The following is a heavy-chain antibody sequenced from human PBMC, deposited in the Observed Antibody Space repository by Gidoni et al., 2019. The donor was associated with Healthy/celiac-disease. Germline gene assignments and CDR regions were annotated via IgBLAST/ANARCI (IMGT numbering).Heavy chain of an antibody. D-gene: IGHD3-3*01. CDR2: ISSSSSYT. J-gene: IGHJ6*03. V-gene: IGHV3-11*06. Sequence: QVQLVESGGGLVKPGGSLRLSWAASGFTFSDYYMSWIRQAPGKGLEWVSYISSSSSYTNYADSLKGRFTISRDNAKNSLYLQMNSLRAEDTAVYYCARDFGVPKYYYYYMDVWGKGTTVTVSS. CDR1: GFTFSDYY. CDR3: ARDFGVPKYYYYYMDV.